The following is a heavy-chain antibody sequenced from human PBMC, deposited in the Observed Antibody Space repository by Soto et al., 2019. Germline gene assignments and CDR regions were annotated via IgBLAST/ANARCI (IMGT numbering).Heavy chain of an antibody. CDR2: IYSGGST. CDR3: AREDWGTHYFDY. CDR1: GFTVSSNY. D-gene: IGHD3-16*01. Sequence: GGSLRLSCAASGFTVSSNYMSWVRQAPGKGLEWVSVIYSGGSTYYADSVKGRFTISRDNSKNTLYLQMNSLRAEDTAVYYCAREDWGTHYFDYWGQGTLVTVSS. J-gene: IGHJ4*02. V-gene: IGHV3-66*02.